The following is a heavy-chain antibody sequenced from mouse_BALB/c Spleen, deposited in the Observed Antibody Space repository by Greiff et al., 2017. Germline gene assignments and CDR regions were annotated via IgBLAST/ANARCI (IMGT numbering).Heavy chain of an antibody. CDR2: ISSGGST. J-gene: IGHJ1*01. Sequence: EVQGVESGGGLVKPGGSLKLSCAASGFTFSSYAMSWVRQTPEKRLEWVASISSGGSTYYPDSVKGRFTISRDNARNILYLQMSSLRSEDTAMYYCARGRGSWYFDVWGAGTTVTVSS. V-gene: IGHV5-6-5*01. CDR1: GFTFSSYA. CDR3: ARGRGSWYFDV.